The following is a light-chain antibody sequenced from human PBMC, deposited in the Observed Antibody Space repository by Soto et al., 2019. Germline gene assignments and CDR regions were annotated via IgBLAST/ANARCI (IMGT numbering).Light chain of an antibody. J-gene: IGLJ1*01. V-gene: IGLV2-8*01. Sequence: HSVLTQPRSACWSPGQSFTIPYTGTSSDVCVYNYVSWFQQHPGKSPKLIMHEVNQRPSGAHARFSGSKSGNLGSLTVSGLQAEDEGTYYCSSYGGYNNVVFGPGTKLPVL. CDR3: SSYGGYNNVV. CDR1: SSDVCVYNY. CDR2: EVN.